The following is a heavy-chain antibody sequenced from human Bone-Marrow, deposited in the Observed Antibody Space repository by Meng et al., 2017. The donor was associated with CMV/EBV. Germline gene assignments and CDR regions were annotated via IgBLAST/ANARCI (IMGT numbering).Heavy chain of an antibody. CDR3: AREKIFGDYFDF. J-gene: IGHJ4*02. CDR1: GLTFSSAE. CDR2: ISSTGNTI. Sequence: GESLKISCVASGLTFSSAEINLVRQAPGKGLEWVAYISSTGNTIYYADSVKDRFIISRDNAENSVYLQMNSLRVEDTAVYYCAREKIFGDYFDFWGQGELVTVSS. V-gene: IGHV3-48*03. D-gene: IGHD3-10*01.